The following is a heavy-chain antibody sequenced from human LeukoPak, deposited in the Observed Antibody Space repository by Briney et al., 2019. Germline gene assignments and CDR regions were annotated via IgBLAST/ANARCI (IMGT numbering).Heavy chain of an antibody. CDR2: ISSSSSYI. Sequence: GGSLRLSCAASGFTFSSYSMNWVRQAPGKGLEWVSSISSSSSYIYYADSVKGRFTISRDNAKNSLYLQMNSLRAEDTAVYYCATVPAAMPTFYYGMDVWGQGTTVTVSS. CDR1: GFTFSSYS. J-gene: IGHJ6*02. V-gene: IGHV3-21*01. D-gene: IGHD2-2*01. CDR3: ATVPAAMPTFYYGMDV.